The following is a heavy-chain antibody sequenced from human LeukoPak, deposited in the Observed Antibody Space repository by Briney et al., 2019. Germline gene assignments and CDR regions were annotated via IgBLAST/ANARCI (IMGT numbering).Heavy chain of an antibody. Sequence: GGSLRLSCAASGFTVSSNYMSWVRQAPGKGLEWVSVIYSGGSTYYADSVKGRFTISRDNSKNTLYLQMNSLRAEDTAVYYCAREPAYYYDSRTYYFDYWGQGTLVTVSS. CDR1: GFTVSSNY. D-gene: IGHD3-22*01. CDR2: IYSGGST. V-gene: IGHV3-66*01. J-gene: IGHJ4*02. CDR3: AREPAYYYDSRTYYFDY.